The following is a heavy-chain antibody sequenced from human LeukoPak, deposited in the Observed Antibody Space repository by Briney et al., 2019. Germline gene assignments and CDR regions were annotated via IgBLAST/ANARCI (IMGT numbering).Heavy chain of an antibody. J-gene: IGHJ4*02. CDR2: IFIGGNT. CDR3: TRDSGSYHHW. V-gene: IGHV3-66*01. D-gene: IGHD1-26*01. CDR1: GFTVSNNY. Sequence: GGSLRLSCTASGFTVSNNYMSWVRQAPGKGLEWVSVIFIGGNTYYADSVKGRFTISRDNSKNTLDLQMNSLRVEDTAMYYCTRDSGSYHHWWGQGTLVTVSS.